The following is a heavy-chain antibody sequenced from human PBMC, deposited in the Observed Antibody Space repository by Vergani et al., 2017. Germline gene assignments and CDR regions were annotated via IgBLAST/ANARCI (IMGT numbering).Heavy chain of an antibody. D-gene: IGHD3-10*01. Sequence: QVQLHESGPGLVKPSQTLSLTCTVSGGSITSGSFYWSWIRQPAGKGLGGIGRIHSSGTTHYNPSLKSRVTLSVDPSKNQLSLRMTSVTAAATAVYYCARDSWTSELRGVSWFVTWGQGTLVSASS. CDR3: ARDSWTSELRGVSWFVT. J-gene: IGHJ5*02. CDR1: GGSITSGSFY. CDR2: IHSSGTT. V-gene: IGHV4-61*02.